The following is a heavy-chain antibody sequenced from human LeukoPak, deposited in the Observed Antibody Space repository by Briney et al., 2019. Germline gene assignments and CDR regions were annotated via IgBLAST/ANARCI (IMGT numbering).Heavy chain of an antibody. J-gene: IGHJ6*03. CDR3: ARGFSALHVSGPAANFYMDV. CDR2: IRYDGSNK. Sequence: QPGGSLRLSCAASGFTFSSYGMHWVRQAPGKGLEWVAFIRYDGSNKYYADSVKGRFTISRDNSKNTLYLQMNSLRAEDTAVYYCARGFSALHVSGPAANFYMDVWGKGTTVTISS. D-gene: IGHD2-15*01. V-gene: IGHV3-30*02. CDR1: GFTFSSYG.